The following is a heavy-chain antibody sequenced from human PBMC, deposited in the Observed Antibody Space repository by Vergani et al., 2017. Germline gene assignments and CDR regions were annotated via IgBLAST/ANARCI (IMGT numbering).Heavy chain of an antibody. CDR2: INQGGNDK. CDR1: GFTFSGYW. J-gene: IGHJ4*02. Sequence: EVQLVESGGGLVQPGGSLRLSCVASGFTFSGYWMSWVRQAPGKGLEWVANINQGGNDKYYVDSVKGRFTISRDNAKNSLYLQMNSLRAEDTAVYYCARVGSGWALDSWGQGTLVTVSS. D-gene: IGHD6-19*01. CDR3: ARVGSGWALDS. V-gene: IGHV3-7*03.